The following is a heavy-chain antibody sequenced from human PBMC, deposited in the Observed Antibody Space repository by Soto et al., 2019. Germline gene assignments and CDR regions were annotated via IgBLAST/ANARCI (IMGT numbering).Heavy chain of an antibody. CDR3: AKDRLIVSPAPDY. D-gene: IGHD2-21*01. V-gene: IGHV3-23*01. CDR2: ISGSGDST. Sequence: GGSLRLSCAASGCTFSNYAMSWGRQAPGKGLEWVSAISGSGDSTYYADSVEGRFTISRDNSKNTLYLQVSSLRAEDTAIYYCAKDRLIVSPAPDYWGQGTLLT. J-gene: IGHJ4*02. CDR1: GCTFSNYA.